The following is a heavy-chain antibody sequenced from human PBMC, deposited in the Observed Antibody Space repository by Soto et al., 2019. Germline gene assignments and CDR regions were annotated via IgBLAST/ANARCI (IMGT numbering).Heavy chain of an antibody. J-gene: IGHJ6*04. V-gene: IGHV3-30-3*01. CDR1: GVTFSSYA. Sequence: GVSQRLSCAASGVTFSSYAVHWVRQAPGKGLEWVAVISYDGSNKYYADSVKGRFTISRDNSKNTLYLQMNSLRAEDTAVYYCARDTLRTYYDFWSGPATYYHGMDVWGEGTTVTVSS. D-gene: IGHD3-3*01. CDR2: ISYDGSNK. CDR3: ARDTLRTYYDFWSGPATYYHGMDV.